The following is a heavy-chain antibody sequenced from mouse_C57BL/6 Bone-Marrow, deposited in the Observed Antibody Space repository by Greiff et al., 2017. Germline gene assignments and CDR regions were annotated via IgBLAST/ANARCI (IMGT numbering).Heavy chain of an antibody. V-gene: IGHV1-85*01. CDR2: IYPRDGST. D-gene: IGHD2-1*01. CDR3: TIYFPTFDY. Sequence: QVQLQQSGPELVKPGASVKLSCKASGYTFTSYDINWVKQRPGQGLEWIGWIYPRDGSTKYNEKFKGKATLTVDTSSSTAFMELHSLTSEDTAVYYCTIYFPTFDYWGQGTTLTVSS. J-gene: IGHJ2*01. CDR1: GYTFTSYD.